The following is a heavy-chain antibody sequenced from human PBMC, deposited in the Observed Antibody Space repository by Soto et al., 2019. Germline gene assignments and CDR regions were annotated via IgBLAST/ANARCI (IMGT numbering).Heavy chain of an antibody. J-gene: IGHJ6*02. V-gene: IGHV3-49*03. D-gene: IGHD6-13*01. Sequence: GGSLRLSCTASGFTFGDYAMSWFRQAPGKGLEWVGFIRSKAYGGTTEYAASVKGRFTISRDDSKSIAYLQMNSLKTEDTAVYYCTRAPGGISAAGTHLNYYYYGMDVWGQGTTVTVSS. CDR2: IRSKAYGGTT. CDR1: GFTFGDYA. CDR3: TRAPGGISAAGTHLNYYYYGMDV.